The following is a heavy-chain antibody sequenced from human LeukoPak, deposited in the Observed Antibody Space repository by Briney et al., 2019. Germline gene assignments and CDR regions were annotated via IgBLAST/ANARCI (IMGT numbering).Heavy chain of an antibody. CDR2: ISYDGSNK. V-gene: IGHV3-30-3*01. D-gene: IGHD6-19*01. J-gene: IGHJ4*02. Sequence: GTSLRLSWAASGFTFGRYALHWVRQAPAKGLEWVAVISYDGSNKYYADSVKGRFTISRDSSKNTVSLQMNSLRAEDTAMYYCARDSRGLISVAGIDYWGQGTLVTVSS. CDR3: ARDSRGLISVAGIDY. CDR1: GFTFGRYA.